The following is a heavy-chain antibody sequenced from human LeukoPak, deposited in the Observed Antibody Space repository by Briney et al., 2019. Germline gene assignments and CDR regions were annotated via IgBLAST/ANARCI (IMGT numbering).Heavy chain of an antibody. CDR3: ARGGDWCSSTSCYPYYFDY. V-gene: IGHV1-3*04. CDR1: GYTFTNYA. D-gene: IGHD2-2*01. Sequence: ASVKVSCKASGYTFTNYAMHWVRQAPGQRLEWLGWINTGNGNTKYSQKFQGRVTMTRDTSISTAYMELSRLRSDDTAVYYCARGGDWCSSTSCYPYYFDYWGQGTLVTVSS. CDR2: INTGNGNT. J-gene: IGHJ4*02.